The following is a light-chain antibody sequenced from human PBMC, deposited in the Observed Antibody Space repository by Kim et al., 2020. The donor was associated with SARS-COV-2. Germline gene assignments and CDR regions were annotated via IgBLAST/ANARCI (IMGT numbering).Light chain of an antibody. Sequence: ASVGDRVTITCLTSQSISSYLNWYQQKPGKAPKFLIYAASNLQSGVPSRFSGSGSGTDFTLTITSLQPEDFATYYCQQSHSTPRTFGQGTKVDIK. CDR2: AAS. V-gene: IGKV1-39*01. CDR3: QQSHSTPRT. CDR1: QSISSY. J-gene: IGKJ1*01.